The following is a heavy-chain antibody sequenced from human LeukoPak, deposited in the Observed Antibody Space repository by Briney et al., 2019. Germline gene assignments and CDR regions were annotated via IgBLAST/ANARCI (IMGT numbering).Heavy chain of an antibody. CDR2: IWYDGSNK. D-gene: IGHD2-2*01. Sequence: GGSLRLSCAASGFTFSSYGMHWVRQAPGKGLEWVAVIWYDGSNKYYADSVKGRFTISRDNSKNTLYLQMNSLRAEDTAVYYCAKDVRDQVDFDYWGQGTLVTVSS. J-gene: IGHJ4*02. V-gene: IGHV3-33*06. CDR1: GFTFSSYG. CDR3: AKDVRDQVDFDY.